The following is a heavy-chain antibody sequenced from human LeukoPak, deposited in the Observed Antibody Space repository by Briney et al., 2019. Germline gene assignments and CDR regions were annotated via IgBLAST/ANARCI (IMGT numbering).Heavy chain of an antibody. J-gene: IGHJ5*02. CDR1: GYTFTNYY. CDR3: ARDACSSGICSAVGNWFDP. Sequence: ASVKVSCTASGYTFTNYYRHWVRQAPGLGLEWMEIINPSGGSTNYAQKFQGRVTMTRDTSTSTVYMELSSLRSEDTAVYYCARDACSSGICSAVGNWFDPWGQGTLVTVSS. D-gene: IGHD2-15*01. V-gene: IGHV1-46*01. CDR2: INPSGGST.